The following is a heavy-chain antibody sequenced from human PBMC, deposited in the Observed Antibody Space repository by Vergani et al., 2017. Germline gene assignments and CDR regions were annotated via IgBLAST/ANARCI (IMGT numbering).Heavy chain of an antibody. CDR3: ATRFCSGGSCSDY. CDR2: IYTSGST. J-gene: IGHJ4*02. D-gene: IGHD2-15*01. Sequence: QLQLQESGSGLVKPSQTLSLTCTVSGGSISSYYWSWIRQPAGKGLEWIGRIYTSGSTNYNPSLKSRVTISVDTSKNQFSLKLSSVTAADTAVYYCATRFCSGGSCSDYWGQGTLVTVSS. CDR1: GGSISSYY. V-gene: IGHV4-4*07.